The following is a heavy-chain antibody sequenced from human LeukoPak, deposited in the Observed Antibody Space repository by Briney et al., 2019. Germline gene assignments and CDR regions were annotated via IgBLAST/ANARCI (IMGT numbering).Heavy chain of an antibody. D-gene: IGHD1-1*01. CDR2: MNHSGST. CDR3: ARGRYNWNGFDP. J-gene: IGHJ5*02. CDR1: GGSFSGSY. V-gene: IGHV4-34*01. Sequence: PSETLSLTCAVYGGSFSGSYWSWIRQPPGKGLXXIGEMNHSGSTNYNPSLKSRVTTSVDTPKNQFFLKLTSVTAADTAIYYCARGRYNWNGFDPWGQGTLVTVSS.